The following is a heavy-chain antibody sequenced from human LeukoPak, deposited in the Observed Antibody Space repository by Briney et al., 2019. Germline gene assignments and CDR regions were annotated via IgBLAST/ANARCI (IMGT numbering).Heavy chain of an antibody. CDR3: TTGPSYGYEW. V-gene: IGHV3-74*01. Sequence: GGSLRLSCAASGMTFSHRWMHWVRQAPGKGLVWVSLIKNDGRTTIYADSVEGRFTISRDNGTSTLYLQMNSLRAEDTGIYYCTTGPSYGYEWWGQGTVVTVSS. CDR2: IKNDGRTT. J-gene: IGHJ4*02. D-gene: IGHD3-16*01. CDR1: GMTFSHRW.